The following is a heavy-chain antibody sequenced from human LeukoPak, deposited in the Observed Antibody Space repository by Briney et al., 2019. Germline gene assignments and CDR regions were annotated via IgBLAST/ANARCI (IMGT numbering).Heavy chain of an antibody. CDR2: IYSGGST. J-gene: IGHJ5*02. V-gene: IGHV3-53*01. CDR3: AAYDYVWGTPVDP. D-gene: IGHD3-16*01. Sequence: GGSLRLSCAASGFTVSSNYMSWVRQAPGKGLEWVSVIYSGGSTYYADSVKGRFTISRDNSKNTLYLQMNSLRAEDTAVYYCAAYDYVWGTPVDPWGQGTLVTVSS. CDR1: GFTVSSNY.